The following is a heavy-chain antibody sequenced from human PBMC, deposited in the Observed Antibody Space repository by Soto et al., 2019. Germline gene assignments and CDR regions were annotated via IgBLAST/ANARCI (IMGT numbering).Heavy chain of an antibody. D-gene: IGHD6-19*01. CDR1: GGSISSYY. J-gene: IGHJ6*02. CDR2: VYYSGST. V-gene: IGHV4-59*01. CDR3: ARDKVNIGVDGTHYFYGMDV. Sequence: QVQLQESGPGLVKPSETLSLTCTVSGGSISSYYWSWIRQPPGKGLEWIGYVYYSGSTRDNPSLRSLVTISVDTSKNQFSLKLSSVTAADTAVYYCARDKVNIGVDGTHYFYGMDVWGQGTTVTVSS.